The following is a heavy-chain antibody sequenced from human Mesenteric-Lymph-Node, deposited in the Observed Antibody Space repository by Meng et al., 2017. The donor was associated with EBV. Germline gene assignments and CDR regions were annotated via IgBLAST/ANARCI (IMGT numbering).Heavy chain of an antibody. CDR1: GYTFSRYA. Sequence: QVQLVQSGAEVKKPXXXXKXSXKAXGYTFSRYAFTWVRQAPGQGLEWMGWISAYNANTNYAQKFQGRITMTTDTSTSTAYLELRSLRSDDTAVYYCARSAYCAVDCYLGDWFDPWGQGTLVTVSS. CDR3: ARSAYCAVDCYLGDWFDP. J-gene: IGHJ5*02. CDR2: ISAYNANT. V-gene: IGHV1-18*01. D-gene: IGHD2-21*02.